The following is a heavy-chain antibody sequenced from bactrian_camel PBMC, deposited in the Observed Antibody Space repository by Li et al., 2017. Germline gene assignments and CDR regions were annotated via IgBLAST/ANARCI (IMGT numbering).Heavy chain of an antibody. CDR3: AADNVNLQLARGYNY. D-gene: IGHD6*01. Sequence: QVQLVESGGGSVQAGGSLRLSCAASGYSVSTGFMAWFRQAPGKEREGVAAIDTAGAPTYTYAVAGRFTISKDNVKNTLYLQMNDLKSEDTAMYYCAADNVNLQLARGYNYWGQGTQVTV. CDR1: GYSVSTGF. V-gene: IGHV3S1*01. CDR2: IDTAGAP. J-gene: IGHJ4*01.